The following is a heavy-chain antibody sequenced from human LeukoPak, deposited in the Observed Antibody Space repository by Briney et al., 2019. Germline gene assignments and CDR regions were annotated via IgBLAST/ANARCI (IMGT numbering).Heavy chain of an antibody. CDR1: VYSFTSYD. CDR3: ARGRGAYCSSTSCYGARRVDP. CDR2: MNPNSGNT. V-gene: IGHV1-8*01. D-gene: IGHD2-2*01. Sequence: ASVKVSCKASVYSFTSYDINWVRQATGQGLDWMGWMNPNSGNTGYAQKFQGRVTMTRNTSISTAYMELSSLRSEDTAVYYCARGRGAYCSSTSCYGARRVDPWGQGTLVTVSS. J-gene: IGHJ5*02.